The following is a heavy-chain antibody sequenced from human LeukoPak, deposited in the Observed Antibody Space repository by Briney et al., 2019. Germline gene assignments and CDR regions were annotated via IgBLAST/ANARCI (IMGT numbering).Heavy chain of an antibody. CDR2: ISAYNGNT. Sequence: EASVKVSCKASGYTFTSYGISWVRQAPGQGLEWMGWISAYNGNTNYAQKLQGRVTMTTDTSTSTAYMELRSLRSDDTAVYYCARDGRHQRGYSGYVYYYGMDVWGKGTTVTVSS. D-gene: IGHD5-12*01. V-gene: IGHV1-18*04. CDR1: GYTFTSYG. J-gene: IGHJ6*04. CDR3: ARDGRHQRGYSGYVYYYGMDV.